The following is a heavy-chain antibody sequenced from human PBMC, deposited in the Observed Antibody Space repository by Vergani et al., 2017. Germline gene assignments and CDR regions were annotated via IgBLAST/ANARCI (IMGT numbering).Heavy chain of an antibody. CDR1: GYTFTSYG. Sequence: QVQLVQSGAEVKKPGASVKVSCKASGYTFTSYGISWVRQAPGQGLEWKGWISAYNGNTNYAQKLQGRVTMTTDTSTSTAYMELRSLRSDDTAVYYCARDIVVPAAIAYYYYGMDVWGQGTTVTVSS. CDR3: ARDIVVPAAIAYYYYGMDV. J-gene: IGHJ6*02. D-gene: IGHD2-2*01. V-gene: IGHV1-18*01. CDR2: ISAYNGNT.